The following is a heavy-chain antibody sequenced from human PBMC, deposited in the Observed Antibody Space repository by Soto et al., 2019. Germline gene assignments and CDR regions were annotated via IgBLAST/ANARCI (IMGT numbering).Heavy chain of an antibody. D-gene: IGHD1-26*01. CDR3: AKVGPSYYYGMDV. CDR1: GLDFSSEV. J-gene: IGHJ6*02. CDR2: ISGSGRTI. V-gene: IGHV3-23*01. Sequence: LRLSCAASGLDFSSEVMCWVRQAPGKGLEWVSSISGSGRTIYHADSMRGRFAISRDNSKNSLYLQLNNLRVDNTAVYYCAKVGPSYYYGMDVWGQGTTVTVSS.